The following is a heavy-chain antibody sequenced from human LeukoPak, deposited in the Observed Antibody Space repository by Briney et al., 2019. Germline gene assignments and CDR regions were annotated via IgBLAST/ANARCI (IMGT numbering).Heavy chain of an antibody. V-gene: IGHV4-38-2*02. CDR1: GYSISSGYY. J-gene: IGHJ4*02. CDR3: ARVGGMTTETPFDY. CDR2: IYHSGST. D-gene: IGHD4-17*01. Sequence: SETLSLTCTVSGYSISSGYYWGWIRQPPGKGLEWIGSIYHSGSTYYNPSLKSRVTISVDTSKNQFSLKLSSVTAADTAVYYCARVGGMTTETPFDYWGQGTLVTVSS.